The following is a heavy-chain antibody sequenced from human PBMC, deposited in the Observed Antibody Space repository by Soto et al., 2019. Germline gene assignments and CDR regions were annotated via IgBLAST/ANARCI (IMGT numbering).Heavy chain of an antibody. V-gene: IGHV1-69*01. CDR3: AREPIDDGEPFYYYYYGMDV. D-gene: IGHD4-17*01. Sequence: QVQLVQSGAEVKKPGSSVKVSCKASGCTFSSYAISWVRQAPGQGLEWMGGIIPIVGTENYAQKFQGRLTITADESTSTAYMELSSLRSEDTAVYYCAREPIDDGEPFYYYYYGMDVWGQGTTVPVSS. CDR1: GCTFSSYA. J-gene: IGHJ6*02. CDR2: IIPIVGTE.